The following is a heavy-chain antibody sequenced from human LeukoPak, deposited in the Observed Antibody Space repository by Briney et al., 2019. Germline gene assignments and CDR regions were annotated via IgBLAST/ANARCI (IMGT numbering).Heavy chain of an antibody. CDR3: VRLASGLIDY. J-gene: IGHJ4*02. CDR1: GGSIDNSHYY. CDR2: IHYSGST. D-gene: IGHD6-19*01. Sequence: SETLSLTCTVSGGSIDNSHYYWGWIRQPPGEGLEWVASIHYSGSTHYNPSLKSRVTISVDTSKNQFSLKLSSVTAADTAVYYCVRLASGLIDYWGQGTLVTVSS. V-gene: IGHV4-39*01.